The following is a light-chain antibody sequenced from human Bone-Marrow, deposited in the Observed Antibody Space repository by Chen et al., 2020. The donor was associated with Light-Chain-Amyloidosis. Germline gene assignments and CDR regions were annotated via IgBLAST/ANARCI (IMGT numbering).Light chain of an antibody. CDR1: SSDIGVNNY. J-gene: IGLJ3*02. CDR3: GTWDIRLGTVM. Sequence: QSALTQPASVSGSPGQSITISCIGTSSDIGVNNYVSWYQQHPGKAPKLILYEVTNRPSGVSHRFSGSKSGTSATLGITGLQTGDEADYYCGTWDIRLGTVMFGGGTKLTVL. V-gene: IGLV2-14*01. CDR2: EVT.